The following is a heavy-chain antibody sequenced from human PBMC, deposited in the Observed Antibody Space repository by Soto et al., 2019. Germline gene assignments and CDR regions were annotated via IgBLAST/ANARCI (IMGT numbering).Heavy chain of an antibody. CDR2: INPSGGST. CDR3: ARQARYCTNGVCSAYGMDV. CDR1: GYTFTSYY. J-gene: IGHJ6*02. Sequence: QVQLVQSGAEVKKPGASVKVSCKASGYTFTSYYMHWVRQAPGQGLEWMGIINPSGGSTSYAQKFQGRGTMTRDTSTSTGYMELSSLRSEDTAVYYCARQARYCTNGVCSAYGMDVWGQGTTVTVSS. D-gene: IGHD2-8*01. V-gene: IGHV1-46*01.